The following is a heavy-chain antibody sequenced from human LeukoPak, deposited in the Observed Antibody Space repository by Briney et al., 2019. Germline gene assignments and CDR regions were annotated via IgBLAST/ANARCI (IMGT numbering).Heavy chain of an antibody. J-gene: IGHJ3*02. Sequence: GGSLRLSCAASGFTFSSYEMNWVRQAPGEGLEWVSYISSSGSTIYYADSVKGRFTISRDNAKNSLYLQMNSLRAEDTAVYYYARVSSSREHAFDIWGQGTMVTVSS. CDR3: ARVSSSREHAFDI. D-gene: IGHD1-1*01. CDR2: ISSSGSTI. V-gene: IGHV3-48*03. CDR1: GFTFSSYE.